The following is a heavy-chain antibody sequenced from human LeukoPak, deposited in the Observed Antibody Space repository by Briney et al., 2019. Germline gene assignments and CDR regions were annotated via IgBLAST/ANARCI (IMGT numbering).Heavy chain of an antibody. CDR2: IGTAGDT. Sequence: GRSLRLSCAASGFTFSDYDMHWVRQATAKGLEWGSAIGTAGDTYYTASVKGRLPMSRENAKSSLYLQMNSLGGGDTAVYYCARVAKERVGGVYYFDYWGQGTLVTVSS. V-gene: IGHV3-13*01. CDR1: GFTFSDYD. J-gene: IGHJ4*02. CDR3: ARVAKERVGGVYYFDY. D-gene: IGHD1-1*01.